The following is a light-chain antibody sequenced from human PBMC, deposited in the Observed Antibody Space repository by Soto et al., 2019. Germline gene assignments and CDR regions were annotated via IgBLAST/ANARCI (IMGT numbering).Light chain of an antibody. J-gene: IGKJ3*01. CDR1: QSISSW. CDR2: KAS. Sequence: DIQMTQSPSTLSASVGDRVTITCRASQSISSWLAWYQQKPGKAPKLLIYKASSLESGVPSRFSGSGSGTAFTLTISRLQPDDFATYYRQQYNSYSPTFTFGPGTNVDIQ. V-gene: IGKV1-5*03. CDR3: QQYNSYSPTFT.